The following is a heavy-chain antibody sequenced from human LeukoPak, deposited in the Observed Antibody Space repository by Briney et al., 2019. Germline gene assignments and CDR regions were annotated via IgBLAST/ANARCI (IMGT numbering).Heavy chain of an antibody. D-gene: IGHD1-14*01. CDR2: ISSSSRYI. V-gene: IGHV3-21*01. J-gene: IGHJ4*02. CDR1: GFTVSGNY. Sequence: GGSLRLSCATSGFTVSGNYMSWFRQAPGKGLEWVSSISSSSRYIYYADSVKGRFTISRDNAKNSLYLQMNSLRVEDTAVYYCARENHGSFDYWGQGTLVTVSS. CDR3: ARENHGSFDY.